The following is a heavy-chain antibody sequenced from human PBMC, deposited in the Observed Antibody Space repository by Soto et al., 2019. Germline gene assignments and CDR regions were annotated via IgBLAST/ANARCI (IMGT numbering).Heavy chain of an antibody. D-gene: IGHD3-22*01. CDR1: GYTFTDYY. J-gene: IGHJ4*02. Sequence: QVQLVQSGAEVKKPGASVKVSCKAPGYTFTDYYMHWVRQAPGQGLEWMGWINPNSGGTNYAQKFQGWVTMTRDTSISTAYMELSRLRSDDTAVYYCARHYYDSLFGLGYWGQGTLVTVSS. V-gene: IGHV1-2*04. CDR2: INPNSGGT. CDR3: ARHYYDSLFGLGY.